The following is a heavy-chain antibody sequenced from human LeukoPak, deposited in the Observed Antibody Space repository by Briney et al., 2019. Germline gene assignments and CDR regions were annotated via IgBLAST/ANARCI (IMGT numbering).Heavy chain of an antibody. J-gene: IGHJ5*02. CDR2: INHSGGT. D-gene: IGHD6-6*01. Sequence: SETLSLTCAVYGGSFSGFYWSWIRQPPGKGLEWIGDINHSGGTNYNPSLKSRVTISVDTSKNQFSLKLSSVTAADTAVYYCARAGIGSSRWFDPWGQGTLVTVSS. CDR3: ARAGIGSSRWFDP. CDR1: GGSFSGFY. V-gene: IGHV4-34*01.